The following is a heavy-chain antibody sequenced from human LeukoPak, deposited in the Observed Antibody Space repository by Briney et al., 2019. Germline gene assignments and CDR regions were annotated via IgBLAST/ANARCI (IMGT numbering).Heavy chain of an antibody. D-gene: IGHD2-2*01. V-gene: IGHV4-34*01. CDR3: ARSLYKLPFSSAFDY. J-gene: IGHJ4*02. CDR1: GGSFSGYY. Sequence: SETLSLTCAVYGGSFSGYYWSWIRQPPGKGLELIGEINHSGSTNYNPSLKSRVTISVDTFKNQFSLKLSSVTAADTAVYYCARSLYKLPFSSAFDYWGQGTLVTVSS. CDR2: INHSGST.